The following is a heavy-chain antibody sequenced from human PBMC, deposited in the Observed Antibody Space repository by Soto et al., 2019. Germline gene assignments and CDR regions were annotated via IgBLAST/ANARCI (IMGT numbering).Heavy chain of an antibody. J-gene: IGHJ6*02. CDR2: LNGAGGST. D-gene: IGHD3-10*01. V-gene: IGHV3-23*01. CDR3: AAPRDEYGSGISWFTYGMDV. CDR1: GFTFSDYA. Sequence: GGSLRLSCLASGFTFSDYAMTWVRHVPGRGLEWVSSLNGAGGSTYYADSVRGRFTISRDNSQNTLFLQMNRLTVDDTAIYYCAAPRDEYGSGISWFTYGMDVWGQGTTVTV.